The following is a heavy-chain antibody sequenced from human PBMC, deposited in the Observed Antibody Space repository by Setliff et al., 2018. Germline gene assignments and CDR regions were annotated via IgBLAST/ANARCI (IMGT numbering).Heavy chain of an antibody. CDR1: GGSISSSSYY. J-gene: IGHJ6*02. Sequence: KASETLSLTCTVSGGSISSSSYYWGWIRQPPGKGLEWIGSIYYSGSTYYNPSLKSRVTISVDTSKNQFSLKLSSVTAADTAVYYCARDEGSSYFYGMDVWGQGTTVTVSS. D-gene: IGHD6-13*01. CDR3: ARDEGSSYFYGMDV. V-gene: IGHV4-39*07. CDR2: IYYSGST.